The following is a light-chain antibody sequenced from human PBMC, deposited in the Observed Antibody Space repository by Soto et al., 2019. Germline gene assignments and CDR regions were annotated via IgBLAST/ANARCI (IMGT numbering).Light chain of an antibody. CDR3: QQYGSSPLYT. J-gene: IGKJ2*01. V-gene: IGKV3-20*01. CDR1: QSVNSNY. CDR2: GAA. Sequence: EIVLTQSPGTLSLSPGEIATLSCRASQSVNSNYLAWYQQKPGQAPRLLISGAASRATVIPDRFSGSGSGTDFILTISRLEPEDFAVYFCQQYGSSPLYTFGQGTKLEIK.